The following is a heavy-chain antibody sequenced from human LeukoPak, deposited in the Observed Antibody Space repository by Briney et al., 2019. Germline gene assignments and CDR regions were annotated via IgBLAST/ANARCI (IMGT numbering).Heavy chain of an antibody. Sequence: GRSLRLSCAASGFTFSSYWMHWVRQAPGKGLVWVSRINSDGRSTTYADSVKGRFTISRDNAKNTLYLQMNSLRAEDTAVYYCALSREAAGTVFDDWGQGTLVTVSS. D-gene: IGHD6-13*01. V-gene: IGHV3-74*01. CDR3: ALSREAAGTVFDD. J-gene: IGHJ4*02. CDR1: GFTFSSYW. CDR2: INSDGRST.